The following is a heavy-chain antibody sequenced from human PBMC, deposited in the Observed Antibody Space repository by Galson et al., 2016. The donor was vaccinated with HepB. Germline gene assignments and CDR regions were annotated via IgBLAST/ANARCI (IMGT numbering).Heavy chain of an antibody. V-gene: IGHV1-3*01. D-gene: IGHD5-24*01. CDR2: INAGNGDT. CDR3: AKTRGPRGDGYNPFGY. Sequence: SVKVSCKASGFNLTAYPMHWVRQAPGQRLEWMGWINAGNGDTKYSQKFQGRVTISRDTSASTIYMEVSSLRSEDTAVYYCAKTRGPRGDGYNPFGYGGQGTLVTVSS. J-gene: IGHJ4*02. CDR1: GFNLTAYP.